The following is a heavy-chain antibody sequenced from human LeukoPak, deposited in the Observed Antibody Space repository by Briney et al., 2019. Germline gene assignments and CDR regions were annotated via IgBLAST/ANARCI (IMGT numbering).Heavy chain of an antibody. Sequence: GGSLRLSCAASGFTFHNYAMHWVRQAPGKGLEWVSLIKGNGDTTYNPDSVKGRFTISRDNSKNSLYLQINSLGTEDTALYYCPKDICSGWSFDYWGQGTLVTVSS. V-gene: IGHV3-43*02. CDR2: IKGNGDTT. CDR3: PKDICSGWSFDY. J-gene: IGHJ4*02. D-gene: IGHD6-19*01. CDR1: GFTFHNYA.